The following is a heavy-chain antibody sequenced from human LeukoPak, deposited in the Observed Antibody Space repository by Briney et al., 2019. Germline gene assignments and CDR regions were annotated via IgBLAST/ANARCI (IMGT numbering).Heavy chain of an antibody. V-gene: IGHV4-34*01. D-gene: IGHD6-25*01. CDR1: GGSFSGYY. CDR3: ARGDPAFDY. Sequence: PSETLSLTCAVYGGSFSGYYWSWIRQPPGKGLEWIGEINHSGSTNYNPSLKSRVTISVDTPKNQFSLKLSSVTAADTAVYYCARGDPAFDYWGQGTLVTVSS. J-gene: IGHJ4*02. CDR2: INHSGST.